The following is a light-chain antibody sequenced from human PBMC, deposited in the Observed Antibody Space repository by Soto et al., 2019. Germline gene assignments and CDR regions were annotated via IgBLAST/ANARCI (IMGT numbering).Light chain of an antibody. CDR3: QQYGSSRT. J-gene: IGKJ1*01. CDR2: GAS. V-gene: IGKV3-20*01. Sequence: TQSPSTLSASIGDIVTITCRASQSVSSSYLAWYQQKPGQAPRLLIYGASSRATGIPDRFSGSGSGTDFTLTISRLEPEDFAVYYCQQYGSSRTFGQGTKVDIK. CDR1: QSVSSSY.